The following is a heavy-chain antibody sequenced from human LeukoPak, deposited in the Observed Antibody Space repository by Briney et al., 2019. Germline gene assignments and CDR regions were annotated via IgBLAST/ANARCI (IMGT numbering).Heavy chain of an antibody. V-gene: IGHV4-59*08. CDR1: GGSISSYY. Sequence: SETLSLTCTVSGGSISSYYWSWIRQPPGKGLEWIGYIYYSGSTNYNPSPKSRVTISVDTSKNQFSLKLSSVTAADTAVYYCARKNSYAFDYWGQGTLVTVSS. CDR2: IYYSGST. J-gene: IGHJ4*02. D-gene: IGHD4-23*01. CDR3: ARKNSYAFDY.